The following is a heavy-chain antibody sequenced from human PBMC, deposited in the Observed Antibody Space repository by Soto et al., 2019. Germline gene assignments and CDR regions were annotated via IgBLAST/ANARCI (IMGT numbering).Heavy chain of an antibody. J-gene: IGHJ4*02. CDR2: IYWDWES. V-gene: IGHV2-5*02. CDR1: GFSFTTTRMG. Sequence: QTTLKTTGPTLVKPTETLSLTCTFSGFSFTTTRMGFGWTRQPPGKALERLAIIYWDWESPYNPLLRRRLTLTADTSKNQVFLTMTNMDPKDTATYYCAHRDSSGRSTYFDSWGQGIPVTVAS. CDR3: AHRDSSGRSTYFDS.